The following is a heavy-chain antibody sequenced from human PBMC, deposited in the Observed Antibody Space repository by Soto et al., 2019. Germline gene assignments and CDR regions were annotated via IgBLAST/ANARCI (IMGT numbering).Heavy chain of an antibody. J-gene: IGHJ4*02. CDR1: GGSFTGHY. D-gene: IGHD5-12*01. V-gene: IGHV4-34*01. CDR2: INHSGST. CDR3: ARAEDGYNYGDY. Sequence: QVQLQQWGAGLLKPSETLSLTCAVYGGSFTGHYWSWIRQSPGQGLEWIGEINHSGSTNYNPSLKSRVTISVDTSKNHFSLKLSSVTAADTAVYYCARAEDGYNYGDYWGQGTLVTVSS.